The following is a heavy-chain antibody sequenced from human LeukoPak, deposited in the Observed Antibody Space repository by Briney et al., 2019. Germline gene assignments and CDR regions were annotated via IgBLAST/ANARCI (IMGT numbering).Heavy chain of an antibody. D-gene: IGHD5-12*01. J-gene: IGHJ5*02. Sequence: SETLSLTCTVSGGSISSSSYYWGWIRQPPGKGLEWIGSIYYSGSTYYNPSLKSRVTISVDTSKNQFSLKLSSVTAADTAVYYCARGLVSAATWFDPWGQGTLVTVSS. CDR2: IYYSGST. V-gene: IGHV4-39*07. CDR3: ARGLVSAATWFDP. CDR1: GGSISSSSYY.